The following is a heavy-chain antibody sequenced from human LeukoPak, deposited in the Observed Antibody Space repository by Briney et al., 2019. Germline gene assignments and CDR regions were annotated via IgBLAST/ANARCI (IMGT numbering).Heavy chain of an antibody. Sequence: PGGSLRLSCAASGFTFSDYYMSWIRQAPRKGLEWVSYISSSGSTIYYADSVKGRFTISRDNAKNSLYLQMNSLRAEDTAVYYCARYYDSSGYYPHFDYWGQGTLVTVSS. D-gene: IGHD3-22*01. CDR3: ARYYDSSGYYPHFDY. CDR2: ISSSGSTI. CDR1: GFTFSDYY. V-gene: IGHV3-11*01. J-gene: IGHJ4*02.